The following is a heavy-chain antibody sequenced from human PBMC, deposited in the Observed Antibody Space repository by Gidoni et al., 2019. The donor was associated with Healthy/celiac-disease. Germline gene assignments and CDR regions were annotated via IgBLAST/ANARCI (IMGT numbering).Heavy chain of an antibody. CDR3: AKDPLGDGLWNWFDP. CDR2: ISGSGGST. D-gene: IGHD2-21*01. V-gene: IGHV3-23*01. J-gene: IGHJ5*02. Sequence: EVQLLESGGGLVQPGGSLRLSCAASGFTVSSYAMSWVRQAPGKGLEWVSAISGSGGSTYYADSVKGRFTISRDNSKNTLYLQMNSLRAEDTAVYYCAKDPLGDGLWNWFDPWGQGTLVTVSS. CDR1: GFTVSSYA.